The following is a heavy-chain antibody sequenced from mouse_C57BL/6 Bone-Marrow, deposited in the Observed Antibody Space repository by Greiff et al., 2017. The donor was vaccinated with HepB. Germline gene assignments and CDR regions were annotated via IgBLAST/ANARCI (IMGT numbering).Heavy chain of an antibody. Sequence: EVQGVESGGDLVKPGGSLKLSCAASGFTFSSYGMSWVRQTPDKRLEWVATISSGGSYTYYPDSVKGRFTISRDNAKNTLYLQMSSLKSEDTAMYYCARRDYGSSAGFAYWGQGTLVTVSA. V-gene: IGHV5-6*01. CDR3: ARRDYGSSAGFAY. D-gene: IGHD1-1*01. CDR2: ISSGGSYT. CDR1: GFTFSSYG. J-gene: IGHJ3*01.